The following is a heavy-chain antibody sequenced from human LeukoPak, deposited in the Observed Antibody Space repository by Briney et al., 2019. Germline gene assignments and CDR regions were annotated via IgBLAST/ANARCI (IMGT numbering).Heavy chain of an antibody. V-gene: IGHV4-59*01. J-gene: IGHJ6*02. D-gene: IGHD6-13*01. CDR1: GDSINSYY. CDR2: IYYSGST. Sequence: SETLSLTCSVSGDSINSYYWSWIRQPPGKGLEWIGYIYYSGSTNYNPSLKSRASISVDTSKNQFSLNLRSVTVADTAVYYCARGPGGAATGAFYYYGMDVWGQGTTVTVSS. CDR3: ARGPGGAATGAFYYYGMDV.